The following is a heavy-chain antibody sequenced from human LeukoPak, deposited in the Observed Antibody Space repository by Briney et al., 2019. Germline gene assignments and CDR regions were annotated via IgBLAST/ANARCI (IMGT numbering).Heavy chain of an antibody. CDR1: GYTFTAYY. CDR3: ARGGTYYYDSSGYVPFDY. J-gene: IGHJ4*02. Sequence: ASVKVSCKASGYTFTAYYMHWVRQAPGQGLEWMGWISAYNGNTNYAQKLQGRVTMTTDTSTSTAYMELRSLRSDDTAVYYCARGGTYYYDSSGYVPFDYWGQGTLVTVSS. V-gene: IGHV1-18*04. D-gene: IGHD3-22*01. CDR2: ISAYNGNT.